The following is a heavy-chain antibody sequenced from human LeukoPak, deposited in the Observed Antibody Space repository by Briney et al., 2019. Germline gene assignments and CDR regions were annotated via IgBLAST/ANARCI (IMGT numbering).Heavy chain of an antibody. CDR1: GGSISSGGYS. V-gene: IGHV4-30-2*01. Sequence: SQTLSLTCAVPGGSISSGGYSWSWIRQPPGKGLEWIGYIYHSGSTYYNPSLKSRVTISVDRSKNQFSLKLSSVTAADTAVYYCAREGLSGDYDYWGQGTLVTVSS. CDR2: IYHSGST. D-gene: IGHD4-17*01. J-gene: IGHJ4*02. CDR3: AREGLSGDYDY.